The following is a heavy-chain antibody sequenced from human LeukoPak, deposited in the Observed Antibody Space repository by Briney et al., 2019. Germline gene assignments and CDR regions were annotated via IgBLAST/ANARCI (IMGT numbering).Heavy chain of an antibody. CDR1: GFTVSSNY. D-gene: IGHD5-24*01. V-gene: IGHV3-64*04. CDR2: ISSNGGST. Sequence: PGGSLRLSCAASGFTVSSNYMSWVRQAPGKGLEYVSAISSNGGSTYYADSVKGRFTISRDNAKNSLYLQMNSLRAEDTAVYYCARDLGWLQFDYWGQGTLVTVSS. CDR3: ARDLGWLQFDY. J-gene: IGHJ4*02.